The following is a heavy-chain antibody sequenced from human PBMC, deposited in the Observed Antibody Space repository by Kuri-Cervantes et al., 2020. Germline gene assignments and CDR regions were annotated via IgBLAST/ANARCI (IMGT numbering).Heavy chain of an antibody. CDR3: ARGPGGYSYGYAAGPRNY. J-gene: IGHJ4*02. V-gene: IGHV4-59*12. Sequence: SETLSLTCTVSGGSISNYYWSWIRQPPGKGLEWIAYIYSSGSTNYNPSLKSRVTISVDTSKNQFSLKLSSVTAADTAVYYCARGPGGYSYGYAAGPRNYWGQGTLVTVSS. CDR1: GGSISNYY. D-gene: IGHD5-18*01. CDR2: IYSSGST.